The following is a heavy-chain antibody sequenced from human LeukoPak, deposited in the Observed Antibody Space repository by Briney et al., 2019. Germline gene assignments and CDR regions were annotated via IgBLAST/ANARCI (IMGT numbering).Heavy chain of an antibody. CDR3: AKDARRTSGWYFFDY. V-gene: IGHV3-23*01. CDR2: ISDSGGRT. J-gene: IGHJ4*02. CDR1: GFAFSSQD. Sequence: GGSLRLSCAASGFAFSSQDMGWVRQAPGKGLEWVSAISDSGGRTYYADSVRGRFTISRGNSKNMLFLQMNSLRAEDTAVYYCAKDARRTSGWYFFDYWGQGTLVTVSS. D-gene: IGHD6-19*01.